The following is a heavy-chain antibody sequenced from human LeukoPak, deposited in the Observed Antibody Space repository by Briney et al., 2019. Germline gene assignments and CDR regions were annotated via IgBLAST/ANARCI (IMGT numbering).Heavy chain of an antibody. J-gene: IGHJ6*03. D-gene: IGHD4-23*01. V-gene: IGHV1-69*05. Sequence: SVKVSCKASGRTFSSYAISWVRQAPGQGLEWMGGIIPIFGTANYAQKFQGRVTITTDASTSTAYMELSSLRSEDTAVYYCARSRRVTMVVTQPYYYYMDVWGKGTTVTVSS. CDR3: ARSRRVTMVVTQPYYYYMDV. CDR1: GRTFSSYA. CDR2: IIPIFGTA.